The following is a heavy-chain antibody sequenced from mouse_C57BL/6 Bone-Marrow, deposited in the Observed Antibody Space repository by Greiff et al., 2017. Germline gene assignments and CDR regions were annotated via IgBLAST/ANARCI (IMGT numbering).Heavy chain of an antibody. J-gene: IGHJ2*01. Sequence: EVQGVESGGGLVQPGGSLKLSCAASGFTFSDYGLAWVRQAPRKGPEWVAFISNLASSIYYADTVTGRFTISRENAKNTLYLEMSSLRSEDTAMYYCARGGTGYFDYWGQGTTLTVSS. D-gene: IGHD3-3*01. CDR3: ARGGTGYFDY. V-gene: IGHV5-15*01. CDR2: ISNLASSI. CDR1: GFTFSDYG.